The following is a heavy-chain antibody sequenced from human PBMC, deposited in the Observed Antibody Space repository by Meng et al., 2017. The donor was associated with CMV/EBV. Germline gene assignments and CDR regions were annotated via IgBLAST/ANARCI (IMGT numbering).Heavy chain of an antibody. Sequence: SGFPFSNSWLHWVRQAPGKGLVWVSRINSDGSSTSYADSVKGRFTISRDNAKNTLYLHMNSLRAEDTAVYYCARERANYYDSSGYYGYWGQGTLVTVSS. J-gene: IGHJ4*02. CDR2: INSDGSST. CDR1: GFPFSNSW. V-gene: IGHV3-74*01. CDR3: ARERANYYDSSGYYGY. D-gene: IGHD3-22*01.